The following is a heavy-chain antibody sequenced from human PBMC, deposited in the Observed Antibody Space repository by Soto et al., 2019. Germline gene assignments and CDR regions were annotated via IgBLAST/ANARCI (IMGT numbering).Heavy chain of an antibody. CDR2: IYYSGST. Sequence: SETLSLTCTVSGGSINSADYYWSWVRQPPGKGLEWIGYIYYSGSTYFNPSLKSRVTISKDTSKNQFSLRLSSVTAADTAVYYCARAIVVTIGGMDVWGQGTTVTVSS. CDR3: ARAIVVTIGGMDV. D-gene: IGHD5-12*01. CDR1: GGSINSADYY. J-gene: IGHJ6*02. V-gene: IGHV4-30-4*01.